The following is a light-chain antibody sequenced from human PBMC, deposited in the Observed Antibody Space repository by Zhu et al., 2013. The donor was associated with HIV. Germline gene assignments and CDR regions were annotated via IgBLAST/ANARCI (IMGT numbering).Light chain of an antibody. V-gene: IGKV3-15*01. CDR3: QHVNNNAA. CDR2: GAS. Sequence: EIVLTQSPVTLSVSPGERVILSCRASQSVASNLAWYQQRPGQAPRLLIYGASTRATGVPARFSGSGSGTEFTLTVSSLQPEDFATYYCQHVNNNAAFGPGTKVDV. J-gene: IGKJ3*01. CDR1: QSVASN.